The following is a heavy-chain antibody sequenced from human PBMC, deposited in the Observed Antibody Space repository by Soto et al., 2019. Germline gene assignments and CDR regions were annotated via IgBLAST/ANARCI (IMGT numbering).Heavy chain of an antibody. CDR2: IRSKANSYAT. J-gene: IGHJ4*02. V-gene: IGHV3-73*01. CDR1: GFTVSGSA. Sequence: GGSLRLSCAASGFTVSGSAMHWVRQASGKGLEWVGRIRSKANSYATAYAASVKGRFTISRDDSKNTAYLQMNSLKTEDTAVYYCTRPDYYDSSGLARWGQGTLITVS. CDR3: TRPDYYDSSGLAR. D-gene: IGHD3-22*01.